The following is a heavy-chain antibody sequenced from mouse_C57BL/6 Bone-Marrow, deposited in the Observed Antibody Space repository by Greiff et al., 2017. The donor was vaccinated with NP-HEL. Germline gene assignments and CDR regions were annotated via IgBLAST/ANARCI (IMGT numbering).Heavy chain of an antibody. CDR3: ARGGFRRPSSALDY. V-gene: IGHV1-64*01. J-gene: IGHJ4*01. CDR1: GYTFTSYW. CDR2: IHPNSGST. Sequence: QVQLKQPGAELVKPGASVKLSCKASGYTFTSYWMHWVKQRPGQGLEWIGMIHPNSGSTNYNEKFKSKATLTVDKSSSTAYMQLSRLTSEDSAVYYCARGGFRRPSSALDYWGQGTSVTVSS.